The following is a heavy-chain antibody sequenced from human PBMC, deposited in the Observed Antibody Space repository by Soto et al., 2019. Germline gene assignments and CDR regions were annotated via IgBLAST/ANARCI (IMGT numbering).Heavy chain of an antibody. CDR3: ARDPRARYCGGDCYSS. Sequence: QVQLVQSGAEVKKPGSSVKVSCKASGGTFSSYAISWVRQAPGQGLEWMGGIIPIFGTANHAQKFQGRVTITADESTSTAYMELSSLRSEDTAVYYCARDPRARYCGGDCYSSWGQGTLVTVSS. J-gene: IGHJ5*02. V-gene: IGHV1-69*01. D-gene: IGHD2-21*02. CDR1: GGTFSSYA. CDR2: IIPIFGTA.